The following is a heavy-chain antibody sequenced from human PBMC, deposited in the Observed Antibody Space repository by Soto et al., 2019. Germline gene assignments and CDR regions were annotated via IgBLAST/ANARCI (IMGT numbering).Heavy chain of an antibody. J-gene: IGHJ5*02. CDR1: GFTFTSYA. CDR3: AVVDSEWFDP. CDR2: ISVSGGST. V-gene: IGHV3-23*01. D-gene: IGHD2-15*01. Sequence: GGSLRFSCAASGFTFTSYAMSWVRQAPGKGLEWVSAISVSGGSTYYADSVKGRFTISRDNSKNTLYLQMNSLRAEDTAVYYCAVVDSEWFDPWGQGTLVTVSS.